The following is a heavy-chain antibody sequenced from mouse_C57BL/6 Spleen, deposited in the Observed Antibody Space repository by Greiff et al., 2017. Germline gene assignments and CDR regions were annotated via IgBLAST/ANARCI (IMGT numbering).Heavy chain of an antibody. V-gene: IGHV6-6*01. CDR3: TTGKITTVVGPFAY. Sequence: EVKLEESGGGLVQPGGSMKLSCAASGFTFSDAWMDWVRQSPEKGLEWVAEIRNKANNHATYYAESVKGRFTISRDDSKSSVYLQMNSLRAEDTGIYYCTTGKITTVVGPFAYWGQGTLVTVSA. D-gene: IGHD1-1*01. CDR1: GFTFSDAW. J-gene: IGHJ3*01. CDR2: IRNKANNHAT.